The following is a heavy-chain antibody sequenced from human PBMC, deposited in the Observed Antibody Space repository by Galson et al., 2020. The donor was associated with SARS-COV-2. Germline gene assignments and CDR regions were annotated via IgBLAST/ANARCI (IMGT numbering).Heavy chain of an antibody. CDR1: GYSFTSYW. J-gene: IGHJ5*02. Sequence: HGESQKISCKGSGYSFTSYWISWVRQMPGKGLEWMGRIDPSDSYTHYSPSFQGHVTISADKSISTAYLQWSSLKASDTAMYYCARFGIFGVVNTYYWFDPWGQGTLVTVSS. CDR2: IDPSDSYT. D-gene: IGHD3-3*01. V-gene: IGHV5-10-1*01. CDR3: ARFGIFGVVNTYYWFDP.